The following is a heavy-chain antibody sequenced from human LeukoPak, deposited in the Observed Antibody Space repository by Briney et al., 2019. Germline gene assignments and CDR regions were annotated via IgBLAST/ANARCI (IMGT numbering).Heavy chain of an antibody. CDR3: ERGSSNIEVAGRYWYLIS. CDR2: INGDGSAT. CDR1: GFTLTTYW. J-gene: IGHJ2*01. V-gene: IGHV3-74*01. Sequence: GGSLRLSCAASGFTLTTYWMYWVRQPPGRGLVWVSRINGDGSATSYADSVKGRFTISRDNAKNTPFLQMNSLRAEDTAVYYCERGSSNIEVAGRYWYLISGAVVSWSVSPQ. D-gene: IGHD6-19*01.